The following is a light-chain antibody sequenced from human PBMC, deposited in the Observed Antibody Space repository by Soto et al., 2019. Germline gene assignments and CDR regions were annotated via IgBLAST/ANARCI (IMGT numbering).Light chain of an antibody. CDR3: CSYAGSYTWV. V-gene: IGLV2-11*01. J-gene: IGLJ1*01. CDR1: SSDVGGYNY. CDR2: DVS. Sequence: QSALTQPRSVSGSPGQSVTISCTGTSSDVGGYNYVSWYQQHPGKAPKLMIYDVSKRPSGVPDRFSGSKSGNTASLTISRLHAEDEADYYCCSYAGSYTWVFGTGTKLTVL.